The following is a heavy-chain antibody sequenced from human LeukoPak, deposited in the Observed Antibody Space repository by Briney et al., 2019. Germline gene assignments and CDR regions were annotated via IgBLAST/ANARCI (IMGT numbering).Heavy chain of an antibody. V-gene: IGHV4-34*01. CDR1: GGSFSGYY. Sequence: SETLSLTCAVYGGSFSGYYWSWIRQPPGKGLEWIGEINHSGSTNYNPSLKSRVTISVDTPKNQFSLKLSSVTAADTAVYHCARFPIAARPYYYYYMDVWGKGTTVTVSS. D-gene: IGHD6-6*01. CDR2: INHSGST. J-gene: IGHJ6*03. CDR3: ARFPIAARPYYYYYMDV.